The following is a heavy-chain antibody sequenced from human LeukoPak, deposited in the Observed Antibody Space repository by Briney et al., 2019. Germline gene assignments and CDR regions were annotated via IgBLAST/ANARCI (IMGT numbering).Heavy chain of an antibody. V-gene: IGHV4-4*02. Sequence: SETLSLTCAVSGGSISSSNWWSWVRQPPGKGLEWIGEIYHSGSTNYNPSLKSRVTISVDTSKNQFSLKLSSVTAADTAVYYCARDTRTSSGWPHFDYWGQGTLVTVSS. CDR1: GGSISSSNW. D-gene: IGHD6-19*01. CDR2: IYHSGST. CDR3: ARDTRTSSGWPHFDY. J-gene: IGHJ4*02.